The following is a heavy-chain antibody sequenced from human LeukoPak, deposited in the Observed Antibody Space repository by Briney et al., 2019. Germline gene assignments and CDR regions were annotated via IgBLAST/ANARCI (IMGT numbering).Heavy chain of an antibody. D-gene: IGHD5-24*01. CDR3: ARDRREMATYKFPAGFDY. CDR1: GFTFSSYS. V-gene: IGHV3-48*01. CDR2: IIIIRSTI. Sequence: LAGGSLRLSCAPSGFTFSSYSMSWVRQARGKGREWVSYIIIIRSTIYYEDSVKGRLPISRDNAQNSLYLQMNSLRAEDTAVYYCARDRREMATYKFPAGFDYWGQGTLVTVSS. J-gene: IGHJ4*02.